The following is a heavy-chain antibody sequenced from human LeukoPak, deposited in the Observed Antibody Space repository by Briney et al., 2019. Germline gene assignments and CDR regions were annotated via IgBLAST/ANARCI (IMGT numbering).Heavy chain of an antibody. CDR1: GYTFTSYD. J-gene: IGHJ4*02. CDR3: ARALPQPNIVVVPAAKGRGRTYDY. Sequence: ASVKVSCKASGYTFTSYDINWVRQATGQGLEWMGWMNPNSGNTGYAQKFQGRVTMTRNTSISTAYMELSSLRSEDTAVYYCARALPQPNIVVVPAAKGRGRTYDYWGQGTLVTVSS. D-gene: IGHD2-2*01. V-gene: IGHV1-8*01. CDR2: MNPNSGNT.